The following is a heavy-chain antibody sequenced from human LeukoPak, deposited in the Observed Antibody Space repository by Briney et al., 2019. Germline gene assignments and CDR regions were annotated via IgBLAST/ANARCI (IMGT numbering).Heavy chain of an antibody. CDR1: GLTFTSYA. V-gene: IGHV3-23*01. Sequence: QSGGSLRLSCAASGLTFTSYAMSWVRQAPGKWLEWVSAASGSGGSTFYADSVKGRFTISRDNSKNTLYLQMNSLRAEDTAVYYCAKDRDLTGDRQPGHFDCWGQGTLVTVSS. CDR3: AKDRDLTGDRQPGHFDC. D-gene: IGHD7-27*01. CDR2: ASGSGGST. J-gene: IGHJ4*02.